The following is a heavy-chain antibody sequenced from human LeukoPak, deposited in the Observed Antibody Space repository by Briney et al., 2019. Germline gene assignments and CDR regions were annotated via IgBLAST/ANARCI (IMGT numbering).Heavy chain of an antibody. V-gene: IGHV4-4*07. CDR2: IYTSGST. Sequence: SETLSPTCTVSGGSISSYYWSWIRQPARKGLEWIGRIYTSGSTNYNPSLKSRVTMSVDTSKNQFSLKLSSVTAADTAVYYCAREDIAAAGTGAYYYYYMDVWGKGTTVTVSS. D-gene: IGHD6-13*01. CDR3: AREDIAAAGTGAYYYYYMDV. J-gene: IGHJ6*03. CDR1: GGSISSYY.